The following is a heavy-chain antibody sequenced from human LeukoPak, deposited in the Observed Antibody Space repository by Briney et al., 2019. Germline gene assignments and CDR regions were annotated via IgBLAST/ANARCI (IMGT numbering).Heavy chain of an antibody. CDR1: GFTFNTYW. V-gene: IGHV3-74*01. J-gene: IGHJ4*02. CDR2: INPDGSQT. D-gene: IGHD3-10*01. CDR3: ARDPVRRDSY. Sequence: PGRSLRLSCAASGFTFNTYWMHWVRQAPGKGLVWVSHINPDGSQTNYADSVTGRFTISRGNAKNTLYLQMNSLRAEDTAVYYCARDPVRRDSYWGQGTLVTVSS.